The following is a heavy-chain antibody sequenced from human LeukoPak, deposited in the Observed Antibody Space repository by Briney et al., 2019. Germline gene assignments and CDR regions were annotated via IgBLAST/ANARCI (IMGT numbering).Heavy chain of an antibody. V-gene: IGHV1-18*01. J-gene: IGHJ6*02. CDR2: ISAYNGNT. CDR3: ARGWELPKYYYYGMDV. Sequence: GASVKVSCKASDYTFTSYGISWVRQAPGQGLEWMGWISAYNGNTNYAQKLQGRVTMTTDTSTSTAYMELRSLRSDDTAVYYCARGWELPKYYYYGMDVWGQGTTVTVSS. CDR1: DYTFTSYG. D-gene: IGHD1-26*01.